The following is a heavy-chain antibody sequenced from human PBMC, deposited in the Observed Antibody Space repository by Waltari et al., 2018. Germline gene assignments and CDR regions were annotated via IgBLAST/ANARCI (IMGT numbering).Heavy chain of an antibody. CDR3: ARAPAEVYCSGGSCYYFDY. CDR2: IKQDGSEK. J-gene: IGHJ4*02. CDR1: GFTFSSSW. Sequence: EVQLVESGGGLVQPGGSLRLSCAASGFTFSSSWMSWVRHAPGTGLEWVANIKQDGSEKYYVDSVKGRFTISRDNAKNSLYLQMNSLRAEDTAVYYCARAPAEVYCSGGSCYYFDYWGQGTLVTVSS. D-gene: IGHD2-15*01. V-gene: IGHV3-7*01.